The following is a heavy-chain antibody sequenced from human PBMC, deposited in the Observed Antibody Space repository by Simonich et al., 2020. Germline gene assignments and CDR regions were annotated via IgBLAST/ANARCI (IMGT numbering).Heavy chain of an antibody. Sequence: VQLVDSGGGVVKPGRSLRLSCAASGFTFRSYGVHWVRQAPGKGCEWVSCIRWNSGSIGEADSVKGRFTISRDNAKNALYLQMNSLRAEDMAVYYCAILRTTVTTSNWFDPWGQGTLVTVSS. CDR3: AILRTTVTTSNWFDP. V-gene: IGHV3-9*03. CDR2: IRWNSGSI. CDR1: GFTFRSYG. J-gene: IGHJ5*02. D-gene: IGHD4-17*01.